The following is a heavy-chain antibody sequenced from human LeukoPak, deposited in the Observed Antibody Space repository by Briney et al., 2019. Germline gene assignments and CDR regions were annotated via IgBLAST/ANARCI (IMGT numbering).Heavy chain of an antibody. D-gene: IGHD1-1*01. V-gene: IGHV3-33*05. CDR2: ISPDGINK. J-gene: IGHJ6*03. CDR1: GFTFYAFG. Sequence: GGSLRLSCAASGFTFYAFGMQWVRQAPGKGLEWLAFISPDGINKKYADSLKGRFTISRDNSEETLYLQVDDLRVEDTGVYICARDWKESHAPYYMDIWGRGTTVIVSS. CDR3: ARDWKESHAPYYMDI.